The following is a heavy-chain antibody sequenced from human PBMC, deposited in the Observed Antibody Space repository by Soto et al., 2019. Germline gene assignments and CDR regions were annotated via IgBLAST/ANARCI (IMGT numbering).Heavy chain of an antibody. CDR2: IDHDGST. J-gene: IGHJ5*02. CDR1: GFTFSNYW. D-gene: IGHD4-17*01. Sequence: EVQLVESGGGLVQPGGSLRLSCAASGFTFSNYWMHWVRQAPGKGLAWVARIDHDGSTDYAGSVRGRFTVSSDNAENMLYLQMTSLRDDDTALYYCVRDSHGASWGQGTLVTVSS. CDR3: VRDSHGAS. V-gene: IGHV3-74*01.